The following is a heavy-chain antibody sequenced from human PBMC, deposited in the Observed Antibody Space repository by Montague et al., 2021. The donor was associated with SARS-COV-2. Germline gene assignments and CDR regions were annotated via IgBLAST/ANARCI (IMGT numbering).Heavy chain of an antibody. CDR2: INPNSGGT. J-gene: IGHJ3*02. V-gene: IGHV1-2*04. Sequence: SVKVSCTASGYTFSDYYIHWVRQAPGQGLEWMGWINPNSGGTDYAQNFQAWVTMTRDTPTSTAYMELSRLRSDDTAVYYCARMSSNSDDAFDIWGQGTMVTVSS. CDR1: GYTFSDYY. D-gene: IGHD1-1*01. CDR3: ARMSSNSDDAFDI.